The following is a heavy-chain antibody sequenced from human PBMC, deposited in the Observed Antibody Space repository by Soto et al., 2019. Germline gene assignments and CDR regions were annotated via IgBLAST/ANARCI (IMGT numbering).Heavy chain of an antibody. CDR3: ARGICSGGSCYPYYFDY. CDR2: INHSGST. Sequence: SETLSLTCAVYGGSFSGYYWSWIRQPPGKGLEWIGEINHSGSTNYNPSLKSRVTISVDTSKNQFSLKLSSVTAADTAVYYCARGICSGGSCYPYYFDYWGQGTLVTVSS. CDR1: GGSFSGYY. D-gene: IGHD2-15*01. V-gene: IGHV4-34*01. J-gene: IGHJ4*02.